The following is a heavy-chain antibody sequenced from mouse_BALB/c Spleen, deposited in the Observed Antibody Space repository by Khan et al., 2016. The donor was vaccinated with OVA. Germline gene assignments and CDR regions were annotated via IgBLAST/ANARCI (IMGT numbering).Heavy chain of an antibody. V-gene: IGHV14-3*02. CDR3: ARGWYYAMDY. J-gene: IGHJ4*01. CDR2: IDPANGNT. D-gene: IGHD2-3*01. CDR1: GFNINDTY. Sequence: VQLQQSGAELVKPGASVKLSCTASGFNINDTYMHWVKQRPEQGLEWIGRIDPANGNTKYDPKFQGKATITADTSSNTAYLQLSSLTSEDTAVYYCARGWYYAMDYWGQGTSVTVSS.